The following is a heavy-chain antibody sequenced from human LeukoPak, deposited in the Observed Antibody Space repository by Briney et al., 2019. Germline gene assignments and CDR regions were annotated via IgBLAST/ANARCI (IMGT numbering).Heavy chain of an antibody. CDR2: IDPNSGAT. J-gene: IGHJ4*02. Sequence: ASVKVSCKTSGYTFSDYYIHWVRQAPGQGLEWMGWIDPNSGATNCAQKFQGRVTMTRATPISTVYMELSRLRSDDTAVYYCAPGGRITFGGEPAYYYDYWGQGTLVTVSS. CDR1: GYTFSDYY. V-gene: IGHV1-2*02. D-gene: IGHD3-16*01. CDR3: APGGRITFGGEPAYYYDY.